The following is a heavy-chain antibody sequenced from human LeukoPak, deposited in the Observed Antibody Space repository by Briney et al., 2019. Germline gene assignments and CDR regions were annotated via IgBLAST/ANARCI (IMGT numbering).Heavy chain of an antibody. V-gene: IGHV3-74*01. CDR2: INGDGSST. D-gene: IGHD1-26*01. Sequence: GGSLRLSCAASGFTLTSYWIQWVRQAPGKGLVWVPNINGDGSSTTYADSVKGRFTISRDNAKNTLYLQMNSLRAEDTAVYYCARALVGATVFDYWGQGTLVTVSS. CDR1: GFTLTSYW. CDR3: ARALVGATVFDY. J-gene: IGHJ4*02.